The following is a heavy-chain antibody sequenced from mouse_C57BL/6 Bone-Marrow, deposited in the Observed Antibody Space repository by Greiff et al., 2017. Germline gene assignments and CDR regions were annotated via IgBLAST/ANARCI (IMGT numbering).Heavy chain of an antibody. J-gene: IGHJ2*01. CDR2: ISDGGSYT. CDR1: GFTFSSYA. CDR3: ARDPFFFDY. V-gene: IGHV5-4*01. Sequence: EVQVVESGGGLVKPGGSLKLSCAASGFTFSSYAMSWVRQTPEKRLDWVATISDGGSYTYYPDNVKGRFTISRDNAKNNLYLQMSHLKSEDTAMYYCARDPFFFDYGGQGTTLTVSS.